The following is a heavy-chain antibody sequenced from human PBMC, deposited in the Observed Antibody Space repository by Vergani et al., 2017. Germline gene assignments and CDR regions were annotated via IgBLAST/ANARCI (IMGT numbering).Heavy chain of an antibody. D-gene: IGHD2-2*01. Sequence: DVQVVESGGGVVRPGGSLRLSCAASGFTFDDYGMSWVRQAPGKGLEWVSGINWDGGSTGYADSVKGRFTISRDNAKNSLYLQMNSLRVEDTALYYCGMYCTSTSCGTHPRVHNYAMDVWGQGTTVTVSS. V-gene: IGHV3-20*04. CDR2: INWDGGST. J-gene: IGHJ6*02. CDR1: GFTFDDYG. CDR3: GMYCTSTSCGTHPRVHNYAMDV.